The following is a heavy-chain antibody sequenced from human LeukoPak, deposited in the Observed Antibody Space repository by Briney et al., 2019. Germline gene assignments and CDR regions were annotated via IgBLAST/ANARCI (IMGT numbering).Heavy chain of an antibody. J-gene: IGHJ1*01. V-gene: IGHV4-61*08. CDR3: ARDRGGYFQH. CDR2: IYYSGST. Sequence: SETLSLTCTVSGGSISSGDYYWTWIRQPPGKGLEWIGYIYYSGSTNYNPSLKSRVTISVDTSKNQFSLKLSSVTAADTAVYYCARDRGGYFQHWGQGTLVTVSS. D-gene: IGHD5-12*01. CDR1: GGSISSGDYY.